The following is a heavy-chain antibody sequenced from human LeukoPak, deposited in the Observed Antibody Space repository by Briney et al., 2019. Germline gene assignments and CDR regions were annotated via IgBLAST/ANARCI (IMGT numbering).Heavy chain of an antibody. CDR1: GYTFTSYG. Sequence: ASVKVSCKASGYTFTSYGISWVRQAPGQGLEWMGWISAYNGNTNYAQKLQGRVTMTTDTSTSTAYMELRSLRSDDTAVYYCARGRREYYDFWSGYYNTPNEYFQHWGQGTLVTVSS. J-gene: IGHJ1*01. CDR3: ARGRREYYDFWSGYYNTPNEYFQH. V-gene: IGHV1-18*01. CDR2: ISAYNGNT. D-gene: IGHD3-3*01.